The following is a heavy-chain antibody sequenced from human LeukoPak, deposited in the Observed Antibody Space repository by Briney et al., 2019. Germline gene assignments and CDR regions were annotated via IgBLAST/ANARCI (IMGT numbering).Heavy chain of an antibody. CDR3: ATDGAHGGSWYYFHL. Sequence: GRSLRLPCAASGFTFSNYGMHWVRQAPGKGLEWVAGISYDGRNKYYADSVTGRFTISRDDAKSTLYLQMHSLRSEDTAVYYCATDGAHGGSWYYFHLWGRGTLVTFSS. CDR1: GFTFSNYG. CDR2: ISYDGRNK. J-gene: IGHJ2*01. D-gene: IGHD6-13*01. V-gene: IGHV3-30*03.